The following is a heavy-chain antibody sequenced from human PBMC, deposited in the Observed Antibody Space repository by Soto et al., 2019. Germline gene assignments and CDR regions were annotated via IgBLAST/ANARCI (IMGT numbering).Heavy chain of an antibody. J-gene: IGHJ4*02. CDR3: AIAQYSSSDQDY. CDR1: GYPFTSYV. D-gene: IGHD6-6*01. V-gene: IGHV1-18*04. CDR2: ISAYNGNT. Sequence: ASVKVSCKASGYPFTSYVISWVRQAPGQGLEWMGWISAYNGNTNYAQKLQGRVTMTTDTSTSTAYMELRSLRSDDTAVYYCAIAQYSSSDQDYWGQGFLVSVYS.